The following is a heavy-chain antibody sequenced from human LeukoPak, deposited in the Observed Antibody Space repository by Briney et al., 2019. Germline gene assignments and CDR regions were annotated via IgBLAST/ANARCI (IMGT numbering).Heavy chain of an antibody. CDR2: ISGSGGST. Sequence: GGSLRLSCAASGFTFSNYAMSWVRQAPGKGLEWVSSISGSGGSTYYADSVKGRFTISRDNAKNSLYLKMNSLRAEDTAVYYXAREKSGXGFLYYYYGMDVWGQGTTVTVSS. CDR3: AREKSGXGFLYYYYGMDV. V-gene: IGHV3-23*01. CDR1: GFTFSNYA. J-gene: IGHJ6*02. D-gene: IGHD3-3*01.